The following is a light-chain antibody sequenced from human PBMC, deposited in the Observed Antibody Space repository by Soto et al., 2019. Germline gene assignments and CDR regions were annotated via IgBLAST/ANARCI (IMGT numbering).Light chain of an antibody. J-gene: IGKJ1*01. CDR3: QQCSSYRWT. CDR1: QSVSSW. Sequence: DIPMTQSPSSLSASVGDTVTINCRANQSVSSWLAWYQQKPGQTPKLLIYDASTLETGVPSRFAGSEAETEFTLTISGLQPDDFATYYCQQCSSYRWTFGQGTRVEIK. CDR2: DAS. V-gene: IGKV1-5*01.